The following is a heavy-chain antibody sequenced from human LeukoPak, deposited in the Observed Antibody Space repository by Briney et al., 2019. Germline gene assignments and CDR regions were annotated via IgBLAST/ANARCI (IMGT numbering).Heavy chain of an antibody. CDR2: ISWNSGST. D-gene: IGHD3-10*01. Sequence: GGSLRLSCAASGFTFDDYAMHWVRQAPGKGLEWVSGISWNSGSTGYADSVKGRFTISRDNAKNSLYLQMNSLRAEDTALYYCAKDISYYGSGSHPSYYYYYGMDVWGQGTTVTVSS. CDR3: AKDISYYGSGSHPSYYYYYGMDV. CDR1: GFTFDDYA. J-gene: IGHJ6*02. V-gene: IGHV3-9*01.